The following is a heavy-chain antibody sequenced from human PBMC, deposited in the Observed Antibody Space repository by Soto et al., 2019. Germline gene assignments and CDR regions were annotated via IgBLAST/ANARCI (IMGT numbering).Heavy chain of an antibody. V-gene: IGHV3-30-3*01. Sequence: QVQLVESGGGVVQPGRSLRLSCAASGFTFSNCAMHWVRQAPGKGLEWVALISYDGNNNFYADSVKGRFIISRDNSNYTLFLQMNSLRAEDTAVYYCARDNRIYYDRHWYFDLWGRGTLVTVSS. CDR2: ISYDGNNN. J-gene: IGHJ2*01. CDR3: ARDNRIYYDRHWYFDL. D-gene: IGHD3-22*01. CDR1: GFTFSNCA.